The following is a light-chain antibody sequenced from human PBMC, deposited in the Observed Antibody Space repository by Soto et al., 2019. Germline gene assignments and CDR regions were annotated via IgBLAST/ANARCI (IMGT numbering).Light chain of an antibody. CDR1: QSVSSN. V-gene: IGKV3-15*01. Sequence: EIVMTQSPATLSVSPGERATLSCRASQSVSSNLAWYQQKPGQTPKLLIYVASTRATGIPARFSGSGSGTEFTLTISSLQSEDFAVYYCQRYNVWQLTFGGGTKV. J-gene: IGKJ4*01. CDR2: VAS. CDR3: QRYNVWQLT.